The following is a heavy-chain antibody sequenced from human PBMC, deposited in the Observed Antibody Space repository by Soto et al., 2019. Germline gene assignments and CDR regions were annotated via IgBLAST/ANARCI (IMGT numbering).Heavy chain of an antibody. CDR2: ISCSGGST. D-gene: IGHD2-21*01. J-gene: IGHJ6*02. V-gene: IGHV3-23*01. CDR1: GFTFSSYA. Sequence: GGSLTLSCAASGFTFSSYAMSWVRQAPGKGLEWVSAISCSGGSTYYADSVKGRFAISRDNSKNTLYLQMNSLRAEDTAVYYCAKDPDSDYYYYGMDVWGQGTTVTVSS. CDR3: AKDPDSDYYYYGMDV.